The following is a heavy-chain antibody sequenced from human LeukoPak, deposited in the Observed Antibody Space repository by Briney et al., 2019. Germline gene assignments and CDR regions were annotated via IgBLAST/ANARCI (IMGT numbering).Heavy chain of an antibody. CDR2: ISWNSGSR. CDR3: VRVGGAFDL. V-gene: IGHV3-9*01. CDR1: GFTFDDYA. Sequence: GGSLRLSCVASGFTFDDYAMHWVRQAPGKGLEWVSGISWNSGSRGYADSVKGRFTISRDNAKKSLYMQMNSLRAEDTAVHYCVRVGGAFDLWGQGTRVSVSS. D-gene: IGHD1-26*01. J-gene: IGHJ3*01.